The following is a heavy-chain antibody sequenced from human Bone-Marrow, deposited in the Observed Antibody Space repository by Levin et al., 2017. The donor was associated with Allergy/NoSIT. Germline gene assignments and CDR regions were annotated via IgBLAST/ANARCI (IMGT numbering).Heavy chain of an antibody. CDR3: ARELRYFDWLFCDY. V-gene: IGHV1-2*02. J-gene: IGHJ4*02. CDR1: GYTFTGYY. D-gene: IGHD3-9*01. Sequence: ASVKVSCKASGYTFTGYYMHWVRQAPGQGLEWMGWINPNSGGTNYAQKFQGRVTMTRDTSISTAYMELSRLRSDDTAVYYCARELRYFDWLFCDYWGQGTLVTVSS. CDR2: INPNSGGT.